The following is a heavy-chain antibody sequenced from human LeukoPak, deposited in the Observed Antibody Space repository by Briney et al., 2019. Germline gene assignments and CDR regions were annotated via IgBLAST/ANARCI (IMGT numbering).Heavy chain of an antibody. D-gene: IGHD4-17*01. CDR2: IKKDGSEK. CDR1: GFIFSNYR. V-gene: IGHV3-7*01. CDR3: ARDPIYGDLDY. J-gene: IGHJ4*02. Sequence: QPGGSLRLSCAASGFIFSNYRMAWVRQAPGKGLEWVANIKKDGSEKYYVGSVKGRFAISRDNAKNSLYLQMNSLRPEDTAVYYCARDPIYGDLDYWGQGTRVTVSS.